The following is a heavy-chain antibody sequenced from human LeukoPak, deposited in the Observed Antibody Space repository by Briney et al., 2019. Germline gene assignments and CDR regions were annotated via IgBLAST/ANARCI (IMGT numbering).Heavy chain of an antibody. CDR2: IDPSDFYN. J-gene: IGHJ4*02. V-gene: IGHV5-10-1*01. CDR3: ARQSSGYSSNFDY. D-gene: IGHD5-18*01. CDR1: GYSFTSYW. Sequence: GESLRISCKGSGYSFTSYWISWMRQMPGKGLEWMGRIDPSDFYNNYSPSFQGHVTISADKSITTAYLQWSSLKASDTAIYYCARQSSGYSSNFDYWGQGTLVTVSS.